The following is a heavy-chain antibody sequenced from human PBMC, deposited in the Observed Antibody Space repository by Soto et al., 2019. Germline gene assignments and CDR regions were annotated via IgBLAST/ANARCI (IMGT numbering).Heavy chain of an antibody. CDR3: VTDRLRFETTTYYCDMEG. J-gene: IGHJ6*02. CDR2: MYYSGST. V-gene: IGHV4-61*01. D-gene: IGHD3-16*01. CDR1: GGSVSSGSYY. Sequence: SETLSRTCTVSGGSVSSGSYYWSWIRQPPGKGLEWIGHMYYSGSTNYNPSLKCRVTISVDTSKNQFSLKLTAVPAADTSLDFCVTDRLRFETTTYYCDMEGCDRVTRVAVSS.